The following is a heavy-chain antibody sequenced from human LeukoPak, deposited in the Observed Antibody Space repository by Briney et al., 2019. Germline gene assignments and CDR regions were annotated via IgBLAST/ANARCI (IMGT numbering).Heavy chain of an antibody. J-gene: IGHJ4*02. D-gene: IGHD3-10*01. CDR2: INHSGST. CDR3: ARACYPNGAWSYFDY. CDR1: GGSFSGYY. V-gene: IGHV4-34*01. Sequence: ASETLSLTCAVYGGSFSGYYWSWIRQPPGKGLEWIGEINHSGSTNYNPSLKSRVTISVDTSKNQFSLKMSSVTAADTAVYSCARACYPNGAWSYFDYWGQGTLVTVSS.